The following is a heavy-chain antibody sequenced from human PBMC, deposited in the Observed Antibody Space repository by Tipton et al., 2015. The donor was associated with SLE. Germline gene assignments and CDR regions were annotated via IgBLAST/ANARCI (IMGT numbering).Heavy chain of an antibody. V-gene: IGHV3-9*01. J-gene: IGHJ4*02. CDR1: GFTFDDYV. CDR2: ISWNSGIM. D-gene: IGHD2/OR15-2a*01. CDR3: AKDRGFYEASGYFDY. Sequence: SLRLSCAASGFTFDDYVMHWVRQAPGKGLEWVSGISWNSGIMGYADSVKGRFSISRDNAKNSLYLQMNSLRAEDTALYYCAKDRGFYEASGYFDYWGQGTLVTVSS.